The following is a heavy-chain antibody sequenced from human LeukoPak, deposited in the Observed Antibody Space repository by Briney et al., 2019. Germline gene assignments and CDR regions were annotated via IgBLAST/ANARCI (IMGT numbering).Heavy chain of an antibody. CDR2: ISVSSTT. V-gene: IGHV3-23*01. D-gene: IGHD1-1*01. J-gene: IGHJ3*02. CDR1: GFAFSSNA. Sequence: GGSLRLSCAAAGFAFSSNALSWVRQAPGEGLDWVSSISVSSTTYYLDSVKGRFTISRDNSNNALFLQMNSLRAEDTALYYCAKVLDPDAFDIWGQGTMVTVSS. CDR3: AKVLDPDAFDI.